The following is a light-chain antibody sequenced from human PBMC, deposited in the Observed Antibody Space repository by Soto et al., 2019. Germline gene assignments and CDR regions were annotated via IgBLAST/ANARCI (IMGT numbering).Light chain of an antibody. CDR3: QQYYSTPLT. V-gene: IGKV4-1*01. CDR1: QSVLFSSNNKNY. CDR2: WAS. Sequence: DIVMNQSPDSLAVSLGERATINCKSSQSVLFSSNNKNYLAWYQQKPGQPPNLLIYWASTRESGVPDRFSGSGSGTDFTLTISSLQAEDVAVYYCQQYYSTPLTFGGGTKVDIK. J-gene: IGKJ4*01.